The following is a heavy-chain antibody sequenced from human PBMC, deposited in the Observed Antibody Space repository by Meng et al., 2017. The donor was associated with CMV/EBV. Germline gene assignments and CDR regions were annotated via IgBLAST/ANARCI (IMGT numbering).Heavy chain of an antibody. CDR1: GFTFSSYG. V-gene: IGHV3-33*06. CDR3: AKEKRDGYNDAFDI. Sequence: SGFTFSSYGLHWVRQAPGKGLEWVAVIWYDGSNKYYADSVKGRFTISRDNSKNTLYLQMNSLRAEDTAVYYCAKEKRDGYNDAFDIWGQGTMVTVSS. J-gene: IGHJ3*02. CDR2: IWYDGSNK. D-gene: IGHD5-24*01.